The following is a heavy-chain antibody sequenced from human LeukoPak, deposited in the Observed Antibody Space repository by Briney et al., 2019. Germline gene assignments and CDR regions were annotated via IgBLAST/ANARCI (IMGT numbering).Heavy chain of an antibody. V-gene: IGHV1-18*01. J-gene: IGHJ5*02. CDR1: GYTFTSYD. Sequence: ASVKVSCKASGYTFTSYDINWVRQAPGQGLEWMGWISAYNGNTNYAQKLQGRVTMTTDTSTSTAYMELRSLRSDDTAVYYCARGEFGSYMAWFDPWGQGTPVTVSS. CDR2: ISAYNGNT. D-gene: IGHD1-26*01. CDR3: ARGEFGSYMAWFDP.